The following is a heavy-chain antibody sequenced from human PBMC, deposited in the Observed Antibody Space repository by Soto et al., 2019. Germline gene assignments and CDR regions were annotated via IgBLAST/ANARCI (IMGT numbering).Heavy chain of an antibody. CDR3: ARGAGWELPHIYAYFDY. CDR1: GFTFSSYG. J-gene: IGHJ4*02. D-gene: IGHD1-26*01. Sequence: GGSLRLSCAASGFTFSSYGMHWVRQAPGKGLEWVAVIWYDGSNKYYADSVKGRFTISRDNSKNTLYLQMNSLRAEDTAVYYCARGAGWELPHIYAYFDYWGQGTLVTVSS. CDR2: IWYDGSNK. V-gene: IGHV3-33*01.